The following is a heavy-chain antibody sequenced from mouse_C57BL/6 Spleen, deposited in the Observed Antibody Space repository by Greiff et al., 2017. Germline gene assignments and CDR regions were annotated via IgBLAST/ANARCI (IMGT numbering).Heavy chain of an antibody. Sequence: VQLQQSGPGLVQPSQSLSITCTVSGFSLTSYGVHWVRQSPGKGLEWLGVIWSGGSTDNNAAFISRLSISKDNSKSQVFFKMNSLQADDTAIYYCARNEGMDYWGQGTSVTVSS. CDR2: IWSGGST. V-gene: IGHV2-2*01. CDR1: GFSLTSYG. CDR3: ARNEGMDY. J-gene: IGHJ4*01.